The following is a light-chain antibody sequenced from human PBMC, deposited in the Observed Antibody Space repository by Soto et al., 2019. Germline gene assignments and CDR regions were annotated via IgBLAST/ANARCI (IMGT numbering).Light chain of an antibody. CDR1: QSVRSH. V-gene: IGKV3-15*01. CDR2: GAS. J-gene: IGKJ5*01. Sequence: IVMTQYTATLSVSPGEGVTLSCRASQSVRSHLAWYQQKPGQPPRLLIYGASTRATGIPARFSGSGFGTEFTLTISSLQSEDFAVYYCQQYKNWPLFGQGTRLEIK. CDR3: QQYKNWPL.